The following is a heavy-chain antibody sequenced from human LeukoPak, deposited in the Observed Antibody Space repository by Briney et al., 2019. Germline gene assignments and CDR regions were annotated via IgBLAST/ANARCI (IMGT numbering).Heavy chain of an antibody. CDR3: ARVRGGYDFEAPSSAFDI. CDR2: IYYSGST. J-gene: IGHJ3*02. CDR1: GGSTSSYY. D-gene: IGHD5-12*01. V-gene: IGHV4-59*01. Sequence: PSETLSLTCTVSGGSTSSYYWSWIRQPPGKGLEWIGYIYYSGSTNYNPSLKSRVTISVDTSKNQFSLKLSSVTAADTAVYYCARVRGGYDFEAPSSAFDIWGQGTMVTVSS.